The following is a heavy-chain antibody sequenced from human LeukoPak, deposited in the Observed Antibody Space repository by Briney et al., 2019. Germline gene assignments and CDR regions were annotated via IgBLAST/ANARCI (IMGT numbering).Heavy chain of an antibody. CDR1: GDSIGTYY. Sequence: SDTLSLTCTVSGDSIGTYYWSWIRQPPGKGLEWIGEINHSGSTNYNPSLKSRVTISVDTSKNQFSLKLSSVTAADTAVYYCAPNYGGNSWGQGTLVTVSS. CDR3: APNYGGNS. D-gene: IGHD4-23*01. V-gene: IGHV4-34*01. CDR2: INHSGST. J-gene: IGHJ4*02.